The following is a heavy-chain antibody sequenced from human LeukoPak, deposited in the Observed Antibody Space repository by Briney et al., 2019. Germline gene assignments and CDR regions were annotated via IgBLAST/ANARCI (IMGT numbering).Heavy chain of an antibody. CDR1: GFIFSPYW. Sequence: GGSLRLSCAASGFIFSPYWVTWVPQAPGMGLEWVANMKEDGGEKFYVDSVRGRFTISRDNAKNSLYLQMNSLRVEDTGVYYCARVRTEWYIDLWGRGTLVTVST. CDR3: ARVRTEWYIDL. J-gene: IGHJ2*01. CDR2: MKEDGGEK. D-gene: IGHD2-8*02. V-gene: IGHV3-7*01.